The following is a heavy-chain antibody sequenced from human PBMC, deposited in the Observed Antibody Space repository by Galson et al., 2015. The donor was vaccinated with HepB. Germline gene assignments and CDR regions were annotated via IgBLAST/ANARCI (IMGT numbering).Heavy chain of an antibody. CDR1: GFTFSSYS. D-gene: IGHD4-23*01. CDR2: ISSSSSYI. V-gene: IGHV3-21*01. J-gene: IGHJ1*01. Sequence: SLRLSCAASGFTFSSYSMNWVRQAPGKGLEWVSSISSSSSYIYYADSVKGRFTISRDNAKNSLYLQMNSLRAEDTAVYYCARDFAGGGNSAVVEYFQHWGQGTLVTVSS. CDR3: ARDFAGGGNSAVVEYFQH.